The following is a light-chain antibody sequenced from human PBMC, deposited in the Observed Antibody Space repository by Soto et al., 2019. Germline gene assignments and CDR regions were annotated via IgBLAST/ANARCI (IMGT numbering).Light chain of an antibody. CDR2: EGS. CDR3: CSYAGGDVV. V-gene: IGLV2-23*01. CDR1: SSDIGSYNL. J-gene: IGLJ2*01. Sequence: QSALTQPASVSGSPGQSITISCTGTSSDIGSYNLVSWYQQHPGKAPKLMIYEGSKRPSGVSNRFSGSKSGNTASLTISGLQAEDEADYYCCSYAGGDVVFGGGTQLTVL.